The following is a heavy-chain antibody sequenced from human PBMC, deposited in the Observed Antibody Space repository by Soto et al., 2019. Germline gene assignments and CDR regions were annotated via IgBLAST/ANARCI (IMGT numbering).Heavy chain of an antibody. CDR2: MYYSGST. CDR3: ARFNGGFYPSWFDP. D-gene: IGHD3-16*01. V-gene: IGHV4-59*01. CDR1: GGSISGYY. J-gene: IGHJ5*02. Sequence: SETLSLTCTVSGGSISGYYWSWIRQSPGEGLEWIGYMYYSGSTNYNPSLRSRVTISVDTSKKQFSLELRSVTAADTAVYYCARFNGGFYPSWFDPWGQGTLVTVLL.